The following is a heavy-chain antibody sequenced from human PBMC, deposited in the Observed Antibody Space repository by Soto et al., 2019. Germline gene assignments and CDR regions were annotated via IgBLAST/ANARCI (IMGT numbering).Heavy chain of an antibody. CDR2: ISAYNTNT. CDR1: GYTFTNFG. D-gene: IGHD6-13*01. V-gene: IGHV1-18*01. Sequence: QVQLVQSGAEVKKPGASVKVSCQASGYTFTNFGFSWVRQAPGQGLEWMGWISAYNTNTNYAQKFQGRLTMTTDTTTNTAYMELRSLRSDDTAVYYCARASLGQYYFHGLDVWGQGTTVTVS. CDR3: ARASLGQYYFHGLDV. J-gene: IGHJ6*02.